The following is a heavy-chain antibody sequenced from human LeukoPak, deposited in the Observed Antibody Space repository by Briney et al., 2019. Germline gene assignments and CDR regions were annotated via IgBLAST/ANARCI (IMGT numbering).Heavy chain of an antibody. V-gene: IGHV4-34*01. CDR2: IDHIGRT. Sequence: SETLSLTCTVSGGSISSYYWSWIRQPPGKGPEWIGEIDHIGRTKYNPSLKSRLTISIDTSKNQFSLRLGSLTAADTAVYYCAKPIDCSSTICTGPMDVWGKGTTVIVSA. CDR1: GGSISSYY. J-gene: IGHJ6*04. CDR3: AKPIDCSSTICTGPMDV. D-gene: IGHD2-2*01.